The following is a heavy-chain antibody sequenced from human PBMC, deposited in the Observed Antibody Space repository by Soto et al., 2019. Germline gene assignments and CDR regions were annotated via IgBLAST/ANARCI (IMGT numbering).Heavy chain of an antibody. D-gene: IGHD3-16*01. CDR2: IYYSGNT. V-gene: IGHV4-31*03. Sequence: QVQLQESGPGLVKPSQTLSLTCTVSGGSISSGGYYWSWIRQHPGKGLEWIGYIYYSGNTFYNPSLKSRVTISIETSKNQFSLKLNSVTAADTAVYYCTRAGGGKSAYNDYWGQGTLVTVSS. CDR1: GGSISSGGYY. CDR3: TRAGGGKSAYNDY. J-gene: IGHJ4*02.